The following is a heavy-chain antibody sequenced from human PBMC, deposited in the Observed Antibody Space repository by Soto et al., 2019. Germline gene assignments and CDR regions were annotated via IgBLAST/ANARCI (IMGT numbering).Heavy chain of an antibody. CDR3: ARPVGATHWFDP. Sequence: GESLKISCNGSGYSFTIYCISLVLQMPGKGLEWMGRIDPSDSYTNYSPSFQGHVTISADKSISTAYLQWSSLKASDTAMYYCARPVGATHWFDPWGQGTLVTVSS. CDR1: GYSFTIYC. CDR2: IDPSDSYT. J-gene: IGHJ5*02. D-gene: IGHD1-26*01. V-gene: IGHV5-10-1*01.